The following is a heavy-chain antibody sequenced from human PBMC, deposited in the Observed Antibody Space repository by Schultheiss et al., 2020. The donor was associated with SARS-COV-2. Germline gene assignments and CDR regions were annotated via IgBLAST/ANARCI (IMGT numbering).Heavy chain of an antibody. CDR1: GFTFSSYS. Sequence: GGSLRLSCAASGFTFSSYSMNWVRQAPGKVLEWVSSITSSGSYMYYADSVKGRFTISGDNAKNSLYLQMNSLRAEDTAVYYCARVKTTVTTNSPFDYWGQGTLVTVSS. J-gene: IGHJ4*02. V-gene: IGHV3-21*01. CDR2: ITSSGSYM. D-gene: IGHD4-17*01. CDR3: ARVKTTVTTNSPFDY.